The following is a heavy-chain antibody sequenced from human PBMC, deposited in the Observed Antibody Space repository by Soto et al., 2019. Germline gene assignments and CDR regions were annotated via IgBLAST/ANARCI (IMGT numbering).Heavy chain of an antibody. Sequence: VGSLRLSGAASGFTFSRYGMHWVRQAPGKGLEWVAVISYDGSNKYYADSVKGRFTISRDNSKNTLYLQMNSLRAEDTAVYYCAKHNIVGAADYWGQGTLVTVSS. J-gene: IGHJ4*02. V-gene: IGHV3-30*18. CDR3: AKHNIVGAADY. CDR1: GFTFSRYG. D-gene: IGHD1-26*01. CDR2: ISYDGSNK.